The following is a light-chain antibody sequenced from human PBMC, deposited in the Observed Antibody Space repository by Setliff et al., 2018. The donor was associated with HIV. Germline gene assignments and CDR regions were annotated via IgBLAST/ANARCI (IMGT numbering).Light chain of an antibody. J-gene: IGLJ2*01. CDR1: SSDIGAYNY. Sequence: QSALTQPASVSGSPGQSITISCTGTSSDIGAYNYVSWYQQHPGKAPKVMIYDVRKRPSGVSNRFSGSKSGNTASLTISGLQAEDEADYYCSSYTSSSTLVVFGGGTKVTVL. V-gene: IGLV2-14*03. CDR2: DVR. CDR3: SSYTSSSTLVV.